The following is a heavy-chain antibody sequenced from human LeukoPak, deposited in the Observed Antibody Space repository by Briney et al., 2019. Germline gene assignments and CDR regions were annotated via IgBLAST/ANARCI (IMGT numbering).Heavy chain of an antibody. Sequence: PGASLRLSCAASGFTFSSYAMTWVRQAPGKGLEWVSHITGSGASAYYADSVKGRLTISRDNSNNSLYLQMNSLRADDTAVYYCARPHYDILTGYMYYFDYWGQGTLVTVSS. CDR2: ITGSGASA. CDR3: ARPHYDILTGYMYYFDY. J-gene: IGHJ4*02. CDR1: GFTFSSYA. D-gene: IGHD3-9*01. V-gene: IGHV3-23*01.